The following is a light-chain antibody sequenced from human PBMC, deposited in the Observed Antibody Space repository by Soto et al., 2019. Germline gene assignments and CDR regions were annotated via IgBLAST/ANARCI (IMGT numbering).Light chain of an antibody. CDR1: SSDVGGYNY. CDR2: EVS. CDR3: GSYAGSPSYV. Sequence: QSALTQPPSASGSPGQSVTISCTGTSSDVGGYNYVSWYQQHPGKAPKLMIYEVSKRPSGVPDRFSGSKSGNTASLTVSGLQAEDEADYYCGSYAGSPSYVFGTGTKLTVL. V-gene: IGLV2-8*01. J-gene: IGLJ1*01.